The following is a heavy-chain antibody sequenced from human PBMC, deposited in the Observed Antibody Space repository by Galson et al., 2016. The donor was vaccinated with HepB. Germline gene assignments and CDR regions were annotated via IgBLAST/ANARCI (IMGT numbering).Heavy chain of an antibody. CDR1: GYRLSELS. CDR3: AAYYYFWHFDL. D-gene: IGHD3-22*01. CDR2: IDPEHGET. Sequence: SVKVSCKVSGYRLSELSMHWVRQAPGKGLEWMGGIDPEHGETIFTQKFQGRVTVTEDTSTDTAYMDLSSLRSDDTAVYYCAAYYYFWHFDLWGRGTLVTVSS. J-gene: IGHJ2*01. V-gene: IGHV1-24*01.